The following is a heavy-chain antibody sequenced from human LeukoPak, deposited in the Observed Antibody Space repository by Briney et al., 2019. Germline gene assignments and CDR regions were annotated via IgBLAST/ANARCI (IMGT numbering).Heavy chain of an antibody. CDR2: INHSGST. V-gene: IGHV4-34*01. D-gene: IGHD3-22*01. J-gene: IGHJ4*02. CDR1: GGSFSGYY. CDR3: AGNDYYDSSGYYRYFDY. Sequence: NPSETLSLTCAVYGGSFSGYYWSWIRQPPGKGLEWIGEINHSGSTNYNPSLKSRVTISVDTSKNQFSLKLSSVTAADTAVYYCAGNDYYDSSGYYRYFDYWGQGTLVTVSS.